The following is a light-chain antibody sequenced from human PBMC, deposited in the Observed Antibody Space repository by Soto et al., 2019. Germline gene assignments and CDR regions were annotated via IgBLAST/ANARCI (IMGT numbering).Light chain of an antibody. CDR2: DAS. CDR3: QQRSNWPLT. CDR1: QNISSH. J-gene: IGKJ4*01. V-gene: IGKV3-11*01. Sequence: EIVLTQSPATLSLSPGERVTLSCRASQNISSHLAWYQQKPGQAPRLLMYDASNRATGIPARFSGSGSGTDFTLTISSLEPEDFAVYYCQQRSNWPLTFGGGTKVEIK.